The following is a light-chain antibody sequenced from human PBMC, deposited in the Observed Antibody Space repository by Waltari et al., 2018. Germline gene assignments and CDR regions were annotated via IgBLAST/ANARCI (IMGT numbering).Light chain of an antibody. CDR1: SSDVGRYNY. Sequence: QSALTQPASVSGSPGQSITISCTGTSSDVGRYNYVSWCQQHPGKAPKLMIYDVSYRPSGVSDRFSGSKSGNTASLTISGLQAEDEADYYCSSHSNSGSYVVFGGGTKLTVL. J-gene: IGLJ2*01. CDR3: SSHSNSGSYVV. CDR2: DVS. V-gene: IGLV2-14*03.